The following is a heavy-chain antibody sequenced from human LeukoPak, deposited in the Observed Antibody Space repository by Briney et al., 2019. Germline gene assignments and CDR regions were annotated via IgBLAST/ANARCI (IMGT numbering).Heavy chain of an antibody. CDR3: AGGYCSSTSCHTLDY. CDR1: GYTFTSYG. V-gene: IGHV1-18*01. J-gene: IGHJ4*02. Sequence: VASVKVSCKASGYTFTSYGISWVRQAPGQGLEWMGWISAYNGNTNYAQKLQGRVTMTTDTSTSTAYMELRSLRSDDTAVYYCAGGYCSSTSCHTLDYWGREPWSPSPQ. D-gene: IGHD2-2*02. CDR2: ISAYNGNT.